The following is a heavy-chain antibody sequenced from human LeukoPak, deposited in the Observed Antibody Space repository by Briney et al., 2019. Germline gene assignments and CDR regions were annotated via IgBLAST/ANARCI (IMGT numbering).Heavy chain of an antibody. CDR3: ARDLLSGYYHYGMDV. Sequence: SETLSLTCTVSGGSISSYYWSWIRQPPGKGLEWIGYIYYSGSTNYNPSLKSRVTISVDTSKNQFSLKLSSVTAADTAVYYCARDLLSGYYHYGMDVWGKGTTVTVSS. CDR1: GGSISSYY. CDR2: IYYSGST. J-gene: IGHJ6*04. V-gene: IGHV4-59*01. D-gene: IGHD2/OR15-2a*01.